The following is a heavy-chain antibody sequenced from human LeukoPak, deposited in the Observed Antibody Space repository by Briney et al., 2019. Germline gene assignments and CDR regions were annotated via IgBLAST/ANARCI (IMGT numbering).Heavy chain of an antibody. V-gene: IGHV3-33*01. CDR2: IWYDGSNK. Sequence: PGRSLRLSCAASGFTFSSYGMHWVRQAPGKGLEWVAVIWYDGSNKYYADSVKGRFTISRDNSKNTLYLQMNSLRAEDTAVYYCARGPEGKKYYDFWSGYNLGYYYYYMDVWGKGTTVTVSS. J-gene: IGHJ6*03. CDR3: ARGPEGKKYYDFWSGYNLGYYYYYMDV. D-gene: IGHD3-3*01. CDR1: GFTFSSYG.